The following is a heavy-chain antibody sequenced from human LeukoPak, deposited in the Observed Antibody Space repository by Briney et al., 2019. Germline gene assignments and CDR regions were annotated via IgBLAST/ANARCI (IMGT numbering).Heavy chain of an antibody. J-gene: IGHJ6*03. CDR1: GFTFSSYS. Sequence: GGSLRPSCAASGFTFSSYSMNWVRQAPGKGLEWVSYISSSSSTIYYADSVKGRFTISRDNAKNSLYLQMNSLRAEDTAVYYCARYWNFHYMDVWGKGTTVTVSS. CDR2: ISSSSSTI. D-gene: IGHD1-7*01. CDR3: ARYWNFHYMDV. V-gene: IGHV3-48*01.